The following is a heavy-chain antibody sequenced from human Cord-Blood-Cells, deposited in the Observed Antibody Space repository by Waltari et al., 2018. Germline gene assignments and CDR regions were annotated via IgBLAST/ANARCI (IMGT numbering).Heavy chain of an antibody. V-gene: IGHV1-69*04. Sequence: QVQLVQSGAVVKKPGSPVKVSCKASGGTFSSYAISWVRQAPGQGLEWMGGIIPILGIANYAQKFQGRVTITADESTSTAYMELSSLRSEDTAVYYCARDPPATYCGGDCYSDYWGQGTLVTVSS. CDR3: ARDPPATYCGGDCYSDY. CDR2: IIPILGIA. CDR1: GGTFSSYA. J-gene: IGHJ4*02. D-gene: IGHD2-21*02.